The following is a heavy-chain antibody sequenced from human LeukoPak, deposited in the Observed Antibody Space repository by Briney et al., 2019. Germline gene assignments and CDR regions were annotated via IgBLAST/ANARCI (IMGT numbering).Heavy chain of an antibody. CDR3: ARDKHFNDAFDI. D-gene: IGHD3-3*02. CDR1: GGSISTYY. CDR2: INYSGSA. J-gene: IGHJ3*02. V-gene: IGHV4-59*12. Sequence: SETLSLTCTVSGGSISTYYWSWIRQPPGKGLEWIGYINYSGSANYNPSLKSRVTISVDTSKNQFSLKLTSVTAADTAVYYCARDKHFNDAFDIWGQGTMVTVS.